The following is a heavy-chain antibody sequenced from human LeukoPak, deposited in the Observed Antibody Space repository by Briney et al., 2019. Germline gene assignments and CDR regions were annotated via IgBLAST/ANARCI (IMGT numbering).Heavy chain of an antibody. CDR2: IYYSGST. CDR3: ARGFEAATSDY. D-gene: IGHD2-15*01. Sequence: PSETLSLTCTVSGGSFSSDGYYWSWNRPRTGKGLEWIGHIYYSGSTYYNPSRKSRVTISVDKSKNQFSLKLSSVTAADTAVYYCARGFEAATSDYWGQGTLVTVSS. J-gene: IGHJ4*02. V-gene: IGHV4-31*03. CDR1: GGSFSSDGYY.